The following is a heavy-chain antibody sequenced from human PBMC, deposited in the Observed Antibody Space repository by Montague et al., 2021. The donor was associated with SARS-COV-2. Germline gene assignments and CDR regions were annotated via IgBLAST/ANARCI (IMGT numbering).Heavy chain of an antibody. CDR2: ISCSGGST. J-gene: IGHJ4*02. CDR3: AKVPHYDFLRRYYLDY. CDR1: GFTFSNYA. D-gene: IGHD3-3*01. V-gene: IGHV3-23*01. Sequence: SLRLSCAASGFTFSNYAMSWVRQAPGKGLEWVSAISCSGGSTYYADSVKGRFTISRDNSKNTLYLQMNSLRAEDTAVYYCAKVPHYDFLRRYYLDYWGQGTMVTVPS.